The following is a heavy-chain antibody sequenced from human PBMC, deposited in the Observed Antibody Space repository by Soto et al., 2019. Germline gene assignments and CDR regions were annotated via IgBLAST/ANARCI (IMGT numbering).Heavy chain of an antibody. CDR2: INYSGST. V-gene: IGHV4-59*01. D-gene: IGHD3-10*01. Sequence: SETLSLTCTVSGGSMNSYYWSWIRQPPGKGLEWIGYINYSGSTNHNPSLKSRVTISVDTSKKQLSLKLTSVTAADTAVYYCARDSGDSRSDWFDPWGQGNLVTVSS. J-gene: IGHJ5*02. CDR3: ARDSGDSRSDWFDP. CDR1: GGSMNSYY.